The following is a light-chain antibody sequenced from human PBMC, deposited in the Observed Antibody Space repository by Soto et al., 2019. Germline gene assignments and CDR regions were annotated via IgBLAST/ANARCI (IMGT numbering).Light chain of an antibody. Sequence: IQMTQSPSSLSAAVEDRVTITCRASQGIRSDLGWYQQKPGKAPKLLISDASSLESGVPSRFSGSGYETEFTLTISSLQPDDFATYYCQHYSNYPWTFGQGTKVEIK. CDR3: QHYSNYPWT. J-gene: IGKJ1*01. CDR1: QGIRSD. CDR2: DAS. V-gene: IGKV1D-13*01.